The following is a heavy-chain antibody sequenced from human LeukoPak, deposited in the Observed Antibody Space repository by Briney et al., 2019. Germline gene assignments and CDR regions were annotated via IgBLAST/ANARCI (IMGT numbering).Heavy chain of an antibody. J-gene: IGHJ4*02. CDR1: GGSFSAYY. D-gene: IGHD3-3*01. V-gene: IGHV4-34*01. CDR2: INHSGNT. Sequence: AETLSLTCVVYGGSFSAYYWNWIRQPPGKVLEWIGEINHSGNTNYNPSLKSRVTISIDTSKNQFSLNLSSVTAADTAVYYCARAFGVVIYFDYWGQGTLVTVSS. CDR3: ARAFGVVIYFDY.